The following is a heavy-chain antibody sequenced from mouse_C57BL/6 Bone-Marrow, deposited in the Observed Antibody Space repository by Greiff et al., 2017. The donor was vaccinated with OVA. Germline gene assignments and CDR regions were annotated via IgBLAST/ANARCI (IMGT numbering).Heavy chain of an antibody. Sequence: VQVVESGAELVRPGASVTLSCKASGYTFTDYEMHWVKQTPVHGLEWIGAIDPETGGTAYNQKFKGKAILTADKSSSTAYMELRSLTSEDSAVYYCAYDYDGYWGQGTTLTVSS. V-gene: IGHV1-15*01. D-gene: IGHD2-4*01. CDR3: AYDYDGY. CDR1: GYTFTDYE. J-gene: IGHJ2*01. CDR2: IDPETGGT.